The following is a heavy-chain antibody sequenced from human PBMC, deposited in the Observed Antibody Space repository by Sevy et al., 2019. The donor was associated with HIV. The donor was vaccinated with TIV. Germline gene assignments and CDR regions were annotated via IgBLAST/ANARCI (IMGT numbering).Heavy chain of an antibody. CDR1: GFIFSSYE. J-gene: IGHJ3*01. CDR3: NRITLQGDDAFDL. CDR2: IGSSGSNV. D-gene: IGHD3-10*01. V-gene: IGHV3-48*03. Sequence: GGSLRLSCAASGFIFSSYEMSWVRQAPGKGLEWISYIGSSGSNVYNADSVKGRFTISRDNAQNSLYLQMNSLRVEDTYGYYCNRITLQGDDAFDLWGQGTMVTVSS.